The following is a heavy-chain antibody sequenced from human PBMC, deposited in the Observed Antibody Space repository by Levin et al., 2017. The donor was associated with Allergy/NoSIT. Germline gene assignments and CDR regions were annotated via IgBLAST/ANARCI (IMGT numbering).Heavy chain of an antibody. J-gene: IGHJ6*02. Sequence: GESLKISCKASGYTFTGYNIHWVRQAPGQGLECMGWINPNTGDTSYAQRFQGRVTMTTDTSSRTAYMVLSRLRFDDTALYYCARTGNTPYKRSFGMDVWGQGTPVTVSS. V-gene: IGHV1-2*02. CDR2: INPNTGDT. CDR1: GYTFTGYN. CDR3: ARTGNTPYKRSFGMDV. D-gene: IGHD1-7*01.